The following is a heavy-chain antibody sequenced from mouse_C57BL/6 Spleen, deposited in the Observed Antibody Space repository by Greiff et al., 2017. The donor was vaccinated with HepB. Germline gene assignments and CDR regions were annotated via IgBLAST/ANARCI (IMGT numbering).Heavy chain of an antibody. J-gene: IGHJ3*01. D-gene: IGHD1-1*01. V-gene: IGHV1-26*01. CDR2: INPNNGGT. CDR1: GYTFTDYY. CDR3: ERGYYCGSSYGFAY. Sequence: EVQLQQSGPELVKPGASVKISCKASGYTFTDYYMNWVKQSHGKSLEWIGDINPNNGGTSYNQKFKGKATLTVDKSSSTAYMELRSLTSEDSAVYYCERGYYCGSSYGFAYWGQGTLVTVSA.